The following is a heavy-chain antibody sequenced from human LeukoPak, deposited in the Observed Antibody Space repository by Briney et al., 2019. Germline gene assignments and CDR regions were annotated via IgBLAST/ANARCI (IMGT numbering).Heavy chain of an antibody. D-gene: IGHD4-11*01. CDR2: MNPNSGNT. Sequence: ASVKVSCKASGYTFTSYDINWVRQATGQGLEWMGWMNPNSGNTGYAQKFQGRVTMTRNTSISTAYMELSSLRSEDTAVYYCARAYDYSNYRYYYYDYMDVWGKGTAVTVSS. CDR1: GYTFTSYD. J-gene: IGHJ6*03. CDR3: ARAYDYSNYRYYYYDYMDV. V-gene: IGHV1-8*01.